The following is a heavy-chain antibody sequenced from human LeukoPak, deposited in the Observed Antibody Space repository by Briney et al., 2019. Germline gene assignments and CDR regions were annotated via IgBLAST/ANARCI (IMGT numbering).Heavy chain of an antibody. CDR1: GYTFTRYC. CDR3: ARCGDGLPCDFDY. J-gene: IGHJ4*02. D-gene: IGHD3-10*01. V-gene: IGHV1-46*01. Sequence: ASVKVSCKASGYTFTRYCIHWVRQAPGQGLEWMGIINPSGGSTSYAQKFQGRVTMTRDMSTSTVYMELSSLRSEDTAVYYCARCGDGLPCDFDYWGQGTLVTVSS. CDR2: INPSGGST.